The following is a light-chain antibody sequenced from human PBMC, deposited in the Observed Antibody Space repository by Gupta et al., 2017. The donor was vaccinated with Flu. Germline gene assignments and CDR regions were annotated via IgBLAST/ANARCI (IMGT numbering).Light chain of an antibody. CDR3: QQRINGHPIFT. Sequence: EIVFTQSPASLSLSPGDRATLSCRASQSVSRYLAWYQQTPGQAPRLLIYDASNRATGIQARFSGSGDGTYFPLSISSREPEGFTVYHRQQRINGHPIFTSGHGTKVDIK. J-gene: IGKJ3*01. CDR1: QSVSRY. V-gene: IGKV3-11*01. CDR2: DAS.